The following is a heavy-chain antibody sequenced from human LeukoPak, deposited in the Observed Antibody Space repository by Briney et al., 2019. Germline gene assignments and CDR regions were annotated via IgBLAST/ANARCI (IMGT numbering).Heavy chain of an antibody. V-gene: IGHV3-43*02. J-gene: IGHJ4*02. Sequence: GGSLRHSCAASGFTFDDHAMNWVRQAPGKGLEWVSLISGDGGTTYYADSVKGRFTISKDNSKNSLYLQMNSLRTEDTALYYCAKRSGAPANFDYWGQGTLVTVSS. CDR1: GFTFDDHA. CDR2: ISGDGGTT. CDR3: AKRSGAPANFDY. D-gene: IGHD6-13*01.